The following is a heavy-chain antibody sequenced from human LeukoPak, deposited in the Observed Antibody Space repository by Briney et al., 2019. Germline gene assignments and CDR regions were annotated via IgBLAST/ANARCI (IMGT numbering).Heavy chain of an antibody. CDR2: IYHRGSS. D-gene: IGHD3-9*01. CDR3: VRDVFGDILTYAFDI. J-gene: IGHJ3*02. CDR1: GYSIGSGYY. V-gene: IGHV4-38-2*02. Sequence: SETLSLTCTVSGYSIGSGYYWGWIRPPPGKGLEWIGSIYHRGSSYYNPSPKSRATTPVDTSKHQYSLKLSSVTAAGTAVYYCVRDVFGDILTYAFDIWGHGTMVTVSS.